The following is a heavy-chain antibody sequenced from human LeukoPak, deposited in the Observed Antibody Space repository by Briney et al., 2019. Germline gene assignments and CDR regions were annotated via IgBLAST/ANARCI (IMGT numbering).Heavy chain of an antibody. J-gene: IGHJ4*02. V-gene: IGHV3-23*01. CDR3: AKKRSGSGSPLSEADY. CDR1: GFTFSSYA. CDR2: ISGSGGST. Sequence: PGGSLRLSCAASGFTFSSYAMSWVRQAPGKGLEWVSAISGSGGSTYYADPVKGRFTISRDNSKNTLYLQMNSLRAEDTAVYYCAKKRSGSGSPLSEADYWGQGTLVTVSS. D-gene: IGHD3-10*01.